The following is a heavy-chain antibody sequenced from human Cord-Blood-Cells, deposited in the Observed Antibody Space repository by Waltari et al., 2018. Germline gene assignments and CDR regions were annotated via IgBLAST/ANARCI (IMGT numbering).Heavy chain of an antibody. CDR3: AKDLYGDDFDY. D-gene: IGHD4-17*01. V-gene: IGHV3-30*18. J-gene: IGHJ4*02. Sequence: QVQLVESGGGVVQPGRSLRLSCAASGFTFSSYGMHRVRQAPGKGLEWVAVISYDGSNKYYADSVKGRFTISRDNSKNTLYLQMNSLRAEDTAVYYCAKDLYGDDFDYWGQGTLVTVSS. CDR1: GFTFSSYG. CDR2: ISYDGSNK.